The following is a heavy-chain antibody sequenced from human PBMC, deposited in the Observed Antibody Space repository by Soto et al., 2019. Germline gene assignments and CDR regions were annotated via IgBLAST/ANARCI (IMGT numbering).Heavy chain of an antibody. CDR3: AGAREYYYGMDV. J-gene: IGHJ6*02. Sequence: QVQLVQSGAEVKKPGASVKVSCKASGSTFTSYDINWVRQATGQGLEWMGWMNPNSGNTGYAQKFQGRVTMTRNTSMSTAYMELSSLRSEDTAVYYCAGAREYYYGMDVWGQGTTVTVSS. CDR1: GSTFTSYD. CDR2: MNPNSGNT. V-gene: IGHV1-8*01.